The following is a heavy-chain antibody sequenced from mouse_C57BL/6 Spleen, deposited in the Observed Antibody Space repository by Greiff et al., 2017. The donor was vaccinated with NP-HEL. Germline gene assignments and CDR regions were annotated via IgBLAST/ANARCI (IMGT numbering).Heavy chain of an antibody. Sequence: EVQLQQSGAELVKPGASVKLSCTASGFNIKDYYMHWVKQRTEQGLEWIGRIDPEDGETKYAPKFQGKATITADTSSNTAYLHLSSLTSEDTAVYYCASSDYYGSSYSYYYAMDYWGQGTSVTVSS. J-gene: IGHJ4*01. V-gene: IGHV14-2*01. CDR1: GFNIKDYY. D-gene: IGHD1-1*01. CDR2: IDPEDGET. CDR3: ASSDYYGSSYSYYYAMDY.